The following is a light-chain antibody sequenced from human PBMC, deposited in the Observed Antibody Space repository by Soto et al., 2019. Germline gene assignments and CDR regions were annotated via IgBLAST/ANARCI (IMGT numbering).Light chain of an antibody. CDR3: QQYNSYPLT. J-gene: IGKJ4*01. Sequence: DIQMTQSPSTLSASVGDRVTITCRASQSISSWLAWYQQTPGKAPKLLIYDASSLDTGVPSRFSGSGSGTEFTLTISSLQADDVATYYGQQYNSYPLTFGGGTKVEI. V-gene: IGKV1-5*01. CDR1: QSISSW. CDR2: DAS.